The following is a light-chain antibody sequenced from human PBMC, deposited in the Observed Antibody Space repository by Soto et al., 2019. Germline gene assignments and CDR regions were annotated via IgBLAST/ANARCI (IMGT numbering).Light chain of an antibody. CDR2: DVN. V-gene: IGLV2-14*01. J-gene: IGLJ2*01. CDR3: SSFTANRRV. CDR1: SGDAGGYNH. Sequence: QSALTQPASVSGSPGQSITISCTGASGDAGGYNHVSWYQHHPDKAPKVMIYDVNNRPSGVSNRFSGSKSGNTASLTISGLHAEDEADYYCSSFTANRRVFGGGTKLTVL.